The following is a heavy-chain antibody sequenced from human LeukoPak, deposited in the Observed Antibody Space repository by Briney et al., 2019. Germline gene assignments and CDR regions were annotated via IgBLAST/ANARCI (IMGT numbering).Heavy chain of an antibody. CDR1: GGSTSSYY. CDR3: ARGSLQHDFRLEIFDY. J-gene: IGHJ4*02. Sequence: SETLSLTCTVSGGSTSSYYWSWIRQPPEKGLEWIGYISYSGSTNYNPSLKSRITISVDTPKNQFSLKLSSVTAADTAVYYCARGSLQHDFRLEIFDYWGQGTLVTVSS. D-gene: IGHD3-3*01. CDR2: ISYSGST. V-gene: IGHV4-59*01.